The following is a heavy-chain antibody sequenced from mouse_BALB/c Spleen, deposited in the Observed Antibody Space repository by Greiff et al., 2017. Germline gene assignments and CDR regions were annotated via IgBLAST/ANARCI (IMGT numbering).Heavy chain of an antibody. CDR3: AGRSYDYDGGAFDV. Sequence: QVQLKESGPGLVQPSQCLSITCTASGFSLTSYGVHWVRQCPGKGLEWLGVIWSGGSTNYNAAFLSSLSTSKDDSKCHVFFKMNSLQTNDTAIYYYAGRSYDYDGGAFDVWGQGTTVTVSS. D-gene: IGHD2-4*01. CDR2: IWSGGST. J-gene: IGHJ2*01. V-gene: IGHV2-2*02. CDR1: GFSLTSYG.